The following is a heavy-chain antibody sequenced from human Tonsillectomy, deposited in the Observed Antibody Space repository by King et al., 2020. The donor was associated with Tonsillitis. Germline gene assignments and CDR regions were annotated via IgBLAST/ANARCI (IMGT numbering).Heavy chain of an antibody. CDR3: AKEPGGEY. J-gene: IGHJ4*02. CDR2: ISFDGSKK. CDR1: GFTFSSCG. D-gene: IGHD3-16*01. V-gene: IGHV3-30*18. Sequence: VQLVESGGGVVQPGRSLRLSCAASGFTFSSCGMHWVRQTPVKGLEWVAVISFDGSKKYYADSVEGRFTISRDNSKNTLYLQMNSLRAEDTGLYYCAKEPGGEYWGQGTLVTVSS.